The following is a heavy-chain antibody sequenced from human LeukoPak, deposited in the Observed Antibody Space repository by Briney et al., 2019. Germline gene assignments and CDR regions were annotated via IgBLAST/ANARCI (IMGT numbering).Heavy chain of an antibody. CDR2: ISAYNGNT. V-gene: IGHV1-18*01. CDR3: AREVTIFGVVIVRGLDY. J-gene: IGHJ4*02. CDR1: GYTFTSYG. D-gene: IGHD3-3*01. Sequence: ATVKVSCKASGYTFTSYGISWVRQAPGQGLEWMGWISAYNGNTNYAQKLQGRVTMTTDTSTSTAYMELRSLRSDDTAVYYCAREVTIFGVVIVRGLDYWGQGTLVTVSS.